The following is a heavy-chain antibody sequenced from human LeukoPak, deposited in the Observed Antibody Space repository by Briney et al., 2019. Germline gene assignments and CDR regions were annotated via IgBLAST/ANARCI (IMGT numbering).Heavy chain of an antibody. Sequence: GESLKISCKGSGYSFTTNWIGWVRQMPGKGLEWVGIIYPGDSDRRHSPSFQGQVTISADKSISTAYLQWSSLKASDTAMYYCARYELRADYYYYGMDVWGQGTTVTVSS. CDR1: GYSFTTNW. J-gene: IGHJ6*02. D-gene: IGHD3-10*01. V-gene: IGHV5-51*01. CDR3: ARYELRADYYYYGMDV. CDR2: IYPGDSDR.